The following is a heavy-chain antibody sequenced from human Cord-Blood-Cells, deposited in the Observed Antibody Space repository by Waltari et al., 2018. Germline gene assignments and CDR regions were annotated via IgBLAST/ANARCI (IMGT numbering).Heavy chain of an antibody. CDR1: GWSFSGYY. CDR2: INHSGST. D-gene: IGHD3-22*01. Sequence: QVQLQQWGAGLLKPSETLSLTCAVYGWSFSGYYWSWIRQPPGKGLEWIGEINHSGSTNYHPSLKSRVTISVDTSKNQFSLKLSSVTAADTAVYYCARGAYDSSGYYPEFDYWGQGTLVTVSS. J-gene: IGHJ4*02. V-gene: IGHV4-34*01. CDR3: ARGAYDSSGYYPEFDY.